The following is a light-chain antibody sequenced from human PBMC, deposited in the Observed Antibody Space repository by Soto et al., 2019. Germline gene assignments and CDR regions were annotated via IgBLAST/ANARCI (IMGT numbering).Light chain of an antibody. J-gene: IGKJ1*01. V-gene: IGKV1-5*03. Sequence: DIQMTQSASTLSAYVGDRVTITCRASQTISNYLTWYQQRPGKAPKLLIYRSSILQNGVPSRFSGSGSGTEFTLTISSLQPDDFATYYCQQYYIYATFGQGTRVEI. CDR3: QQYYIYAT. CDR2: RSS. CDR1: QTISNY.